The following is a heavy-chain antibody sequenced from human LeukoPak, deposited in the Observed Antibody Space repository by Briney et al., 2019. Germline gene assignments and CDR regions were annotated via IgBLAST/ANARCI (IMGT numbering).Heavy chain of an antibody. V-gene: IGHV4-31*03. D-gene: IGHD2-2*01. CDR3: ARNRPAARPYYYYYYMDV. CDR1: GGSISSGGYY. J-gene: IGHJ6*03. Sequence: SETLSLTCTVSGGSISSGGYYWSWIRQHPGKGLEWIGYIHYSGSSYYNPSLKSRVTISVDTSKNQFSLKLSSVTAADTAVYYCARNRPAARPYYYYYYMDVWGKGTTVTVSS. CDR2: IHYSGSS.